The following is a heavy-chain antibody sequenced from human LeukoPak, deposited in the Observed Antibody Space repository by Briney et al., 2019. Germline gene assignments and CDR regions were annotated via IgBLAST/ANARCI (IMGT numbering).Heavy chain of an antibody. D-gene: IGHD3-22*01. CDR1: GFTFGSHS. CDR2: LWYDGSNK. V-gene: IGHV3-33*08. J-gene: IGHJ4*02. CDR3: ARDRMTYYDSSGYPEIDY. Sequence: GGSLRLSCAASGFTFGSHSMSWVRQAPGKGLEWVAVLWYDGSNKYYADSVKGRFTISRDNSKNTLYLQMNSLGAEGTAVYYCARDRMTYYDSSGYPEIDYWGQGTLVTVSS.